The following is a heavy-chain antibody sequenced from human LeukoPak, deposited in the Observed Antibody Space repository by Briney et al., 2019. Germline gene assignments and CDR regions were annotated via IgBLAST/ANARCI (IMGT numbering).Heavy chain of an antibody. CDR2: MKEDGSEK. D-gene: IGHD3-10*01. V-gene: IGHV3-7*03. J-gene: IGHJ4*02. CDR3: ARGPNYGSRSDYFDY. CDR1: GFTFSDYW. Sequence: GGSLRLSCAASGFTFSDYWMTWVRQAPGKGVEWVANMKEDGSEKYCVDCVKGRFTISRDNAKNSLYLQMNSLRVEDTAVYYCARGPNYGSRSDYFDYWGQGTLVTVSS.